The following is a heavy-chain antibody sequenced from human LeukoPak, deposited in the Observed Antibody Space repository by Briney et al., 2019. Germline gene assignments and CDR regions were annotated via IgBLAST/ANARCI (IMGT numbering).Heavy chain of an antibody. CDR1: GFTFGDYA. CDR2: IRSKAYGGTT. V-gene: IGHV3-49*04. Sequence: GGSLRLSCTASGFTFGDYAMNWVRQAPGKGLEWVGFIRSKAYGGTTEYAASVKGRFTISRDDSKSIAYLQMNSLKTEDTAVYYCAREDYGDYGAYDYWGQGTLVTVSS. CDR3: AREDYGDYGAYDY. J-gene: IGHJ4*02. D-gene: IGHD4-17*01.